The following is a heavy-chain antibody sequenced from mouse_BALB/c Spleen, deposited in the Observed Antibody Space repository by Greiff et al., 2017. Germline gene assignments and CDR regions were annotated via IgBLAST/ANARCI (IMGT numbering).Heavy chain of an antibody. J-gene: IGHJ4*01. CDR2: ISSGGSYT. V-gene: IGHV5-9-3*01. D-gene: IGHD1-1*01. CDR3: ARGDYYGRGAMDY. CDR1: GFTFSSYA. Sequence: EVKLEESGGGLVKPGGSLKLSCAASGFTFSSYAMSWVRQTPEKRLEWVATISSGGSYTYYPDSVKGRFTISRDNAKNTLYLQMSSLRSEDTAMYYCARGDYYGRGAMDYWGQGTSVTVSS.